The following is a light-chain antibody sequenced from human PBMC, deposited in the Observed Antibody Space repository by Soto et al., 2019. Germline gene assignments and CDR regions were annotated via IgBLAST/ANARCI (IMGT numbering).Light chain of an antibody. J-gene: IGLJ2*01. V-gene: IGLV1-47*02. CDR3: ATWDDSLSGPV. CDR2: TNN. CDR1: SFNIGSNF. Sequence: QSVLTQPPSASGAPGQRVTISCSGGSFNIGSNFVYWYQQVPGMAPKLLIYTNNQRPSGVPDRFSGSKSGSSASLAISGLRSEDEADYYCATWDDSLSGPVFGGGTKLTVL.